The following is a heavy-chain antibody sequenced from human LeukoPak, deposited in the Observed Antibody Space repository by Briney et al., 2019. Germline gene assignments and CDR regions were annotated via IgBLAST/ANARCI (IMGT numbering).Heavy chain of an antibody. CDR1: EYSFTSYW. J-gene: IGHJ4*02. CDR3: ARRHYYYDRSGFYYYFDT. V-gene: IGHV5-51*01. D-gene: IGHD3-22*01. CDR2: IQPGNPEI. Sequence: GEALKSSCKASEYSFTSYWIGWVRRMPGKGLEWVGNIQPGNPEIRYSPSFQGQVTLSADKSISTAYLQWSSLKASDTAMYYCARRHYYYDRSGFYYYFDTWGQGTQVTVTS.